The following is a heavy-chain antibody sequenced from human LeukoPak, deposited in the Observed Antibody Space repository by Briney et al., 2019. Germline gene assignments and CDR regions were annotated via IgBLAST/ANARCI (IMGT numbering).Heavy chain of an antibody. CDR2: ISAYNGNT. D-gene: IGHD1-1*01. CDR3: ARGYPGTTSTGGFDL. J-gene: IGHJ2*01. Sequence: ASVKVSCKASGCTFTSYGISWVRQAPGQGLEWMGWISAYNGNTNYAQKLQGRVTMTTDTSTSTAYMELRSLRSDDTAVYYCARGYPGTTSTGGFDLWGRGTLVTVSS. V-gene: IGHV1-18*01. CDR1: GCTFTSYG.